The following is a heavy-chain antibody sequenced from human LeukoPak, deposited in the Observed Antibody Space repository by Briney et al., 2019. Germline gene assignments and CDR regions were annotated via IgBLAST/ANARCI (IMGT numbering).Heavy chain of an antibody. Sequence: SETLSLTCTVSGGSISSGDYYWSWIRQPPGKGLEWIGYIYYSGSTYYNPSLKSRVTISVDTSKNQFSLKLSSVTAADTAVYYCARRGGDCYFCVWGQGTMVTVSS. V-gene: IGHV4-30-4*01. CDR1: GGSISSGDYY. J-gene: IGHJ3*01. D-gene: IGHD2-21*01. CDR3: ARRGGDCYFCV. CDR2: IYYSGST.